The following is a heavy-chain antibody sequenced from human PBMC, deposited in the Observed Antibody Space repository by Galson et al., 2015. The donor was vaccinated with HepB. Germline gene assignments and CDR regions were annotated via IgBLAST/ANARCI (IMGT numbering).Heavy chain of an antibody. CDR3: ARGKRLQTPV. J-gene: IGHJ4*02. Sequence: SLRLSCAASGFPFSIFAMGWVRQAPGKGLEWVSSISLSGDKTYYAGSVKGRFTISRDNDRNTVYLQMSSLRVEDTAVYYCARGKRLQTPVWGQGTLVTVSS. D-gene: IGHD4-11*01. CDR1: GFPFSIFA. CDR2: ISLSGDKT. V-gene: IGHV3-23*01.